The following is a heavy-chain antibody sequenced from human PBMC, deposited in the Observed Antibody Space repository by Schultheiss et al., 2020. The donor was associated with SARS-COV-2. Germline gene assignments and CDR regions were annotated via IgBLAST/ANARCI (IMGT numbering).Heavy chain of an antibody. J-gene: IGHJ2*01. D-gene: IGHD6-19*01. CDR3: ARLTQWLVLWYFDL. CDR1: GGSISSYY. V-gene: IGHV4-59*01. Sequence: QTLSLTCTVSGGSISSYYWSWIRQPPGKGLEWIGYIYYSGSTNYNPSLKSRVTISVDTSKNQFSLKLSSVTAADTAVYYCARLTQWLVLWYFDLWGRGTLVTVSS. CDR2: IYYSGST.